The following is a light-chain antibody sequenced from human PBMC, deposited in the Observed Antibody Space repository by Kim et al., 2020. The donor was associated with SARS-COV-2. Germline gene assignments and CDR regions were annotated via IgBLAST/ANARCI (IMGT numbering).Light chain of an antibody. CDR2: DAS. J-gene: IGKJ4*01. CDR1: QSVSNY. CDR3: QQRGNWPSLT. Sequence: EIVLTQSPATLSLSPGERATLSCRASQSVSNYLAWYQQKPGQAPRLLISDASNRATGIPARFSGSGSGTDFTLTISSLEPEDFAVYYCQQRGNWPSLTFGGATKVDIK. V-gene: IGKV3-11*01.